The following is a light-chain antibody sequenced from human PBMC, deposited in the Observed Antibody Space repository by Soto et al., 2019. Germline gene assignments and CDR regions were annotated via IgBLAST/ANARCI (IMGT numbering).Light chain of an antibody. CDR3: QHHRA. Sequence: DIQMTQSPSTLSASVGDRVTITCRASQSISSWLAWYQQKPGKAPKLLIYDASSLESGVPSRFSGSGSETEFTLTISSLQPDDFATYYCQHHRAFGQGTKVEIK. V-gene: IGKV1-5*01. CDR2: DAS. CDR1: QSISSW. J-gene: IGKJ1*01.